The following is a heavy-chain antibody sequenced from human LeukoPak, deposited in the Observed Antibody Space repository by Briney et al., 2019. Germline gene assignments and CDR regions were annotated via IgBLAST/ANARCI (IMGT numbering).Heavy chain of an antibody. Sequence: GGSLRPSCAASRFTFSSYAMSWVRQAPGKGLEWVSAISGSGGSTYYADSVKGRFTISRDNSKNTLYLQMNSLRAEDTAVYYCTSPLKAISNMIVFPEGYWGQGTLVTVSS. CDR2: ISGSGGST. CDR3: TSPLKAISNMIVFPEGY. V-gene: IGHV3-23*01. CDR1: RFTFSSYA. J-gene: IGHJ4*02. D-gene: IGHD3-22*01.